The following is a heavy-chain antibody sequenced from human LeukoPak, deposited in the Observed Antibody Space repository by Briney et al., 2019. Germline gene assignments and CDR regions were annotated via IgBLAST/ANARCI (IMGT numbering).Heavy chain of an antibody. CDR1: GGSIRSGGHY. CDR2: IHHSGRS. V-gene: IGHV4-31*03. J-gene: IGHJ4*02. CDR3: ARGGNRFGGFYFDY. Sequence: PSETLSLTCSVSGGSIRSGGHYWAWIRQFPGKGLESIGFIHHSGRSRHNPSLKDRVAISVDTSRKQFALKLSSATAADTAMYYCARGGNRFGGFYFDYWGQGIQVIVSS. D-gene: IGHD3-10*01.